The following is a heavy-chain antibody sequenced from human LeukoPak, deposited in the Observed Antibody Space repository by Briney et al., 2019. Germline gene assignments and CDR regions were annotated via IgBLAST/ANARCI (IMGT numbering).Heavy chain of an antibody. J-gene: IGHJ4*02. CDR1: GYTLTSYY. Sequence: ASVKVSCKASGYTLTSYYMHWVRQAPGQGLEWMGIINPSGGSTSYAQKFQGRVTMTRDTSTSTVYMELSSLRSEDTAVYYCARDGPNTLSGSYGDYWGQGTLVTVSS. D-gene: IGHD1-26*01. CDR3: ARDGPNTLSGSYGDY. CDR2: INPSGGST. V-gene: IGHV1-46*01.